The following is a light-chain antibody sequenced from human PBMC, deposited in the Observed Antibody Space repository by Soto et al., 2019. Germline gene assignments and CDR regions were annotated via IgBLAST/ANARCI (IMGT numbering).Light chain of an antibody. CDR3: QSYASGVTGSV. CDR2: SNT. J-gene: IGLJ1*01. V-gene: IGLV1-40*01. Sequence: QSVLTQPPSVSGAPGQTVTISCTGSSSNIGAGFDVHWYQQVPGTAPKLVLYSNTARPSGVPDRFSGSRFGSSGSLAISGLQPEDEADYYCQSYASGVTGSVSGTGTKLTVL. CDR1: SSNIGAGFD.